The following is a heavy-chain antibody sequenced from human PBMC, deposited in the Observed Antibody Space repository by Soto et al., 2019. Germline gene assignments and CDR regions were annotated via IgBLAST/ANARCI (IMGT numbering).Heavy chain of an antibody. CDR3: AKECCQPRCPLDY. CDR1: GFTFSGSA. CDR2: IRSKANSYAT. J-gene: IGHJ4*02. Sequence: GGSLRLSCAASGFTFSGSAMHWVRQASGKGLEWVGRIRSKANSYATAYAASVKGRFTISRDDSKNTAYLQMNSLRADGTAVYYCAKECCQPRCPLDYWGQGTQVTVS. D-gene: IGHD2-8*01. V-gene: IGHV3-73*01.